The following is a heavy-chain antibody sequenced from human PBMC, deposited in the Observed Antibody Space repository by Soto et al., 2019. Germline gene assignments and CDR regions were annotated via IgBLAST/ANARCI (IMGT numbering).Heavy chain of an antibody. CDR2: IISSGSTI. CDR3: ASFSSSWYFDY. CDR1: GFTFSSYE. J-gene: IGHJ4*02. Sequence: GGSLRLSCAASGFTFSSYEMNWVRQAPGKGLEWVSYIISSGSTIYYAYSVKGRFTNSRDNAKTSLSRQINSLRAEDTAVYYCASFSSSWYFDYWGQGTLVTVS. V-gene: IGHV3-48*03. D-gene: IGHD6-13*01.